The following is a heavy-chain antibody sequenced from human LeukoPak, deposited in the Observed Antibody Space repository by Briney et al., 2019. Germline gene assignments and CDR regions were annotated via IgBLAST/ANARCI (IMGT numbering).Heavy chain of an antibody. V-gene: IGHV3-53*01. CDR1: GFTFSSYA. J-gene: IGHJ4*02. D-gene: IGHD3-22*01. Sequence: GGSLRLSCAASGFTFSSYAMSWVRQAPGKGLEWVSVIYSGGSTYYADSVKGRFTISRDNSKNTLYLQMNSLRAEDTAVYYCATDYYDSSGLNDYWGQGTLVTVSS. CDR3: ATDYYDSSGLNDY. CDR2: IYSGGST.